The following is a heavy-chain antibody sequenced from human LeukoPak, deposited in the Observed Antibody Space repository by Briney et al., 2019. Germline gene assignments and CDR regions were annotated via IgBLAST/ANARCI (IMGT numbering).Heavy chain of an antibody. Sequence: RTGGSLRLSCAASGFTFSSYSMNWVRQAPGKGLEWVSYISSCSSTIYYADSVKGRFTISRDNAKNSLYLQMNSLRDEDTAVYYCARDRYDFWSGYYPHYYGMDVWGQGTTVTVSS. CDR2: ISSCSSTI. D-gene: IGHD3-3*01. J-gene: IGHJ6*02. CDR1: GFTFSSYS. CDR3: ARDRYDFWSGYYPHYYGMDV. V-gene: IGHV3-48*02.